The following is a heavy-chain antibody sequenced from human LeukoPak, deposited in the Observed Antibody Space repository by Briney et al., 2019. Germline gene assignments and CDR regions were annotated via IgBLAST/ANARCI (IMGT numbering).Heavy chain of an antibody. CDR1: GFTFSSYW. Sequence: GGSLRLSCAASGFTFSSYWMHWVRQAPGKGLEWVANIKQDGNEKYYVDSVKGRFTISRDNAKNSLYLQMNSLRVEDTAVHYCARDLYCISTTCYLPRSWFDPWGQGTLVTVSS. J-gene: IGHJ5*02. CDR2: IKQDGNEK. CDR3: ARDLYCISTTCYLPRSWFDP. D-gene: IGHD2-2*01. V-gene: IGHV3-7*01.